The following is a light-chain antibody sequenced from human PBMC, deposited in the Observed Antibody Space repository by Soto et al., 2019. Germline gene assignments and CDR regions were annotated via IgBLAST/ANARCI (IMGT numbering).Light chain of an antibody. CDR1: QSISSW. V-gene: IGKV1-5*03. CDR3: QQYNSYPYT. CDR2: KAS. Sequence: DIQMTQSPSTLSASVGDRVTITCRASQSISSWLAWYQQKPGKAPKLLIYKASSLESGAPSRFSGSGSGTESPLTISSLQPDDFATYYCQQYNSYPYTFGQGTKLEIK. J-gene: IGKJ2*01.